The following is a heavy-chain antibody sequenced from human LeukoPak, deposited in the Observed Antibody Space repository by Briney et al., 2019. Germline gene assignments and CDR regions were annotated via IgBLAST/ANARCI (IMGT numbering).Heavy chain of an antibody. J-gene: IGHJ4*02. V-gene: IGHV3-33*01. Sequence: GRSLRLSCAASGFTFSIYGMHWVRQAPGKGLEWVAIIWYDGSKTYYADSVKGRFTISRDNSQNTLSLQMNSLRAEDTAVYCCARDAYDSNGYYYGIHWGQGTPVTVSS. CDR2: IWYDGSKT. CDR1: GFTFSIYG. CDR3: ARDAYDSNGYYYGIH. D-gene: IGHD3-22*01.